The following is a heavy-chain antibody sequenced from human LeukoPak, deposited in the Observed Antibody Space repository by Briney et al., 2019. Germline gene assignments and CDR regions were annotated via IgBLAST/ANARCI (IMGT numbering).Heavy chain of an antibody. V-gene: IGHV4-39*07. CDR2: MYYTGNT. CDR3: AKGYTNGVNQEVWLDP. D-gene: IGHD2-8*01. CDR1: GGSISSRSYS. Sequence: SETLSLTCSVSGGSISSRSYSWDWIRQPPGKGLEWIGSMYYTGNTDYNPSLKSRVTMSVDTSKNQFSLKLSSVAAADTAVYFCAKGYTNGVNQEVWLDPWGQGTLVTVSS. J-gene: IGHJ5*02.